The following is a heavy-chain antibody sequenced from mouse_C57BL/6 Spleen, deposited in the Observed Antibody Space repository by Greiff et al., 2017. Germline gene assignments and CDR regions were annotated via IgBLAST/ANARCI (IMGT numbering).Heavy chain of an antibody. CDR3: ARSGEEYYFDY. V-gene: IGHV1-54*01. J-gene: IGHJ2*01. Sequence: QVQLQQSGAELVRPGTSVKVSCKASGYAFTNYLLEWVKQRPGQGLGWIGVINPGSGGTNYNEKFKGKATLTADKSSSTAYMQLSSLTSEDSAVYVCARSGEEYYFDYWGQGTTLTVSS. CDR2: INPGSGGT. CDR1: GYAFTNYL. D-gene: IGHD3-1*01.